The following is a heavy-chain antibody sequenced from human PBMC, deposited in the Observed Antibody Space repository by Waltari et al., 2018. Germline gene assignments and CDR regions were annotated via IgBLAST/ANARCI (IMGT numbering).Heavy chain of an antibody. J-gene: IGHJ4*02. CDR3: ARAPVRITIFGVVIKPLDY. D-gene: IGHD3-3*01. CDR1: GGSFSGYY. V-gene: IGHV4-34*01. CDR2: INHSGST. Sequence: QVQLQQWGAGLLKPSETLSLTCAVYGGSFSGYYWSWIRQPPGKGLEWIGEINHSGSTNDNPSLKSRVTISVDTSKNQFSLKLSSVTAADTAVYYCARAPVRITIFGVVIKPLDYWGQGTLVIVSS.